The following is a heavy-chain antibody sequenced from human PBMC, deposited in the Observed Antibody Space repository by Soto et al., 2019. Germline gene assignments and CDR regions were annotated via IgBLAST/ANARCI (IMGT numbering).Heavy chain of an antibody. CDR2: TIPALGKT. J-gene: IGHJ6*02. CDR1: GDNFKKNV. D-gene: IGHD3-10*01. Sequence: SVKDSCKTSGDNFKKNVFTWVRQAPGQGLEWMGGTIPALGKTHYIEKFQGRVTITVGDATRTVYMEVRDLTSEDTAIYYCARGPFRPSAMDVWGQGTTVTVSS. CDR3: ARGPFRPSAMDV. V-gene: IGHV1-69*01.